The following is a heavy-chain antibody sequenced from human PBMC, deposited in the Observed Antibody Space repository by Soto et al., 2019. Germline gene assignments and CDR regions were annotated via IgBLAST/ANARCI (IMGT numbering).Heavy chain of an antibody. D-gene: IGHD2-2*01. CDR3: SSMGRRCCGSTSCYDAFDI. V-gene: IGHV3-23*01. CDR1: GFTFSSYA. CDR2: ISGSGGST. J-gene: IGHJ3*02. Sequence: GGSLRLSCAASGFTFSSYAMSWVRQAPGKGLEWVSAISGSGGSTYYADSVKGQFTISRDNSKYTLYLQMNRLSAEDTAVDFCSSMGRRCCGSTSCYDAFDIWGQGTMVTVSS.